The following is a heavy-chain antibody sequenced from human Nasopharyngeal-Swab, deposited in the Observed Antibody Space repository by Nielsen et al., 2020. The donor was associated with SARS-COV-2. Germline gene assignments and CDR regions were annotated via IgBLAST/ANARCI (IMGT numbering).Heavy chain of an antibody. CDR2: IHYTGKT. D-gene: IGHD3-16*02. CDR1: GFTFSSYG. V-gene: IGHV4-31*02. Sequence: LRLSCAASGFTFSSYGMHWIRQRPGKGLEWIGYIHYTGKTYYNPSLESRLTISLDTFRNQFSLMLRSVTAADTAVYYCAREVINQAVSDAFDFWGQGTMVTISS. CDR3: AREVINQAVSDAFDF. J-gene: IGHJ3*01.